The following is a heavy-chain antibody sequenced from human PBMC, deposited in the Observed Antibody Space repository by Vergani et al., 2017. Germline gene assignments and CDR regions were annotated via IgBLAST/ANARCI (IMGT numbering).Heavy chain of an antibody. Sequence: EVQLVESGGGLVKPGGSLRLSCAASGFTFSSYSMNWVRQAPGKGLEWVSSISSSSGYIYYADSLKGRVTISRDNAKNTLYLQMNSLRAEDTAVYYCAKDQNQPFSYYYYYMDVWGKGTTVTVSS. CDR2: ISSSSGYI. J-gene: IGHJ6*03. D-gene: IGHD2/OR15-2a*01. V-gene: IGHV3-21*04. CDR1: GFTFSSYS. CDR3: AKDQNQPFSYYYYYMDV.